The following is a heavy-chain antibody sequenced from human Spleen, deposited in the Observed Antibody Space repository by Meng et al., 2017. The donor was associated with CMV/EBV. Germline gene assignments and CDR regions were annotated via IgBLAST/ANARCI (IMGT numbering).Heavy chain of an antibody. J-gene: IGHJ4*02. CDR1: GSSISSGGYY. CDR3: ARAYYDFWSGYFDY. V-gene: IGHV4-31*02. D-gene: IGHD3-3*01. CDR2: IYYSEST. Sequence: SGSSISSGGYYWSWIRQHPGKGLEWIGYIYYSESTYYNPSLKSRVTISVDTSKNQFSLKLSSVTAADTAVYYCARAYYDFWSGYFDYWGQGTLVTVSS.